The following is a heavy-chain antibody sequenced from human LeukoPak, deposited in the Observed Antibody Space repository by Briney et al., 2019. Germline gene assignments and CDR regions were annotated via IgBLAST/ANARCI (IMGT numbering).Heavy chain of an antibody. CDR2: ISSSGSTI. J-gene: IGHJ6*03. CDR3: ATPYYYYYYYMDV. CDR1: GFTFSSYE. Sequence: SGGSLRLSCAASGFTFSSYEMNRVRQAPGKGLEWVSYISSSGSTIYYADSVKGRFTISRDNAKNSLYLQMNSLRAEGTAVYYCATPYYYYYYYMDVWGKGTTVTVSS. V-gene: IGHV3-48*03.